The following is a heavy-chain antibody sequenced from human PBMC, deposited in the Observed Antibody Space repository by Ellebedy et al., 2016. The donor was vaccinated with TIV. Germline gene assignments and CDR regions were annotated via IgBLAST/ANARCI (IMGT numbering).Heavy chain of an antibody. V-gene: IGHV3-23*01. Sequence: GESLKISCAASGFTFNSYAMSWVRQAPGKGLEWVSSISNTGTRTYYADSVEGRFIIYRDNSKKTLYLQMNSLRAEDTAVYYCAKGRGGGSDSSTPRYYFDYWGLGTLVTVSS. CDR1: GFTFNSYA. J-gene: IGHJ4*02. CDR3: AKGRGGGSDSSTPRYYFDY. D-gene: IGHD2-2*01. CDR2: ISNTGTRT.